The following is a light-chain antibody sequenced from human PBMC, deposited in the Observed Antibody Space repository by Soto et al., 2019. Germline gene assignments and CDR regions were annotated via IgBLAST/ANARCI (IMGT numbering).Light chain of an antibody. CDR1: SSNIGAGYG. V-gene: IGLV1-40*01. CDR2: VNS. Sequence: QAVVTQPPSVSGAPGQRVTISCTGSSSNIGAGYGVHWYQQLPGTAPKLLIYVNSNRPSGVPDRFSGSKSGTSASLAITGLRAEDEADYYCQSYDSSPSGWVFGGGTKLTVL. J-gene: IGLJ3*02. CDR3: QSYDSSPSGWV.